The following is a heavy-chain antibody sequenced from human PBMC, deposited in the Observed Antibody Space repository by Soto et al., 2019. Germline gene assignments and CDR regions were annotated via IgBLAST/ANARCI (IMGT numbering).Heavy chain of an antibody. Sequence: QVQLQESGPGLVKPSQTRSLTCTVSGGSISSGGNYWSWIRQHPGKGLEWIGYIYYSGSTYYNPSLKSRVTISVDTSKNQFSLKLSSVTAADTAMYYCARDVGTTSNGFDPWGQGTLVTVSS. D-gene: IGHD1-26*01. J-gene: IGHJ5*02. CDR2: IYYSGST. CDR3: ARDVGTTSNGFDP. V-gene: IGHV4-31*03. CDR1: GGSISSGGNY.